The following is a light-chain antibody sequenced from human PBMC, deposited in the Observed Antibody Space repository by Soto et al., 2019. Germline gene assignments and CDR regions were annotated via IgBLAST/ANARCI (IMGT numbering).Light chain of an antibody. CDR2: VNSGGSH. V-gene: IGLV4-69*01. CDR1: SGHSNYA. J-gene: IGLJ7*01. CDR3: QTWGTGSAFVV. Sequence: QLVLTQSPSASASLGASVKLTCTLSSGHSNYAIAWHQQQPEKGPPYLMKVNSGGSHIKGDGIPDRFSGSSSGAERYLFISSLQSEDEADYYCQTWGTGSAFVVFGGGTQLTVL.